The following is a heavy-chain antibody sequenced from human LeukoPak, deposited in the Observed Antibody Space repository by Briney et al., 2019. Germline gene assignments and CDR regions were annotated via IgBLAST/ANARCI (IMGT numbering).Heavy chain of an antibody. CDR2: INDDGSDT. Sequence: PGGSLRLSCAASGFTFKLYWMHWVRQVPGKRPVWVSRINDDGSDTIYADSERGRFTISRDDAKNTVYLQMNNLRAEDTAVYYCVRGGPSTWSWGQGTLVTVSS. CDR1: GFTFKLYW. V-gene: IGHV3-74*01. D-gene: IGHD2-15*01. CDR3: VRGGPSTWS. J-gene: IGHJ5*02.